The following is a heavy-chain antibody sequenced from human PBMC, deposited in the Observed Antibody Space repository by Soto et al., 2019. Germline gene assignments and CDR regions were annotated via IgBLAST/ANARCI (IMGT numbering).Heavy chain of an antibody. V-gene: IGHV3-33*01. J-gene: IGHJ4*02. D-gene: IGHD2-15*01. CDR3: ARDRIGSFDY. CDR1: GFTFSSYG. CDR2: IWYDGSNK. Sequence: QVQLVESGGGVVQPGRSLRLSCAASGFTFSSYGMHWVRQAPGKGLEWVAVIWYDGSNKYYADSVKGRFIISRDNSKNTLYLQMNSLRAEDTAVYYCARDRIGSFDYWGQGTLVTVSS.